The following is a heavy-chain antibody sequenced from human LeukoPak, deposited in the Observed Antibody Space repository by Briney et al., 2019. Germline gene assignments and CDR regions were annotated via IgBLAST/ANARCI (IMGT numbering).Heavy chain of an antibody. D-gene: IGHD5-12*01. J-gene: IGHJ5*02. CDR3: ARDHHLVTTKGPHNWFDP. CDR1: GYTFTGYY. CDR2: INPNSGGT. Sequence: ASVKVSCKASGYTFTGYYMHWVRQAPGQGLGWMGWINPNSGGTNYAQKFQGRVTMTRDTSISTAYMELSRLRSDDTAVYYCARDHHLVTTKGPHNWFDPWGQGTLVTVSS. V-gene: IGHV1-2*02.